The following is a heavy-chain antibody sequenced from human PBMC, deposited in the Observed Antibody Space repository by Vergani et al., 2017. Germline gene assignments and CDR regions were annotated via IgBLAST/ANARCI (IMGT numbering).Heavy chain of an antibody. V-gene: IGHV1-69-2*01. CDR1: GYTFTDHY. CDR3: AIETDYYDSSGYYLDD. D-gene: IGHD3-22*01. J-gene: IGHJ4*02. Sequence: EVQLVQSGAEVKKPGATMKISCKVSGYTFTDHYMHWVKQAPGKGLEWMGLVDPEDGETIYAEKFKGRVTIAADTSTDTAHLELSSLRSEDTALYYCAIETDYYDSSGYYLDDWVQGTLVTVSS. CDR2: VDPEDGET.